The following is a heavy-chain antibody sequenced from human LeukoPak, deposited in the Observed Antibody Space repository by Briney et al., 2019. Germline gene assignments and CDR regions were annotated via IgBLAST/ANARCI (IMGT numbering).Heavy chain of an antibody. CDR1: GFTFSSYG. CDR2: IRYDGSNK. CDR3: AKGEGYSYGLDY. Sequence: GGSLRLSCAASGFTFSSYGMHWVRQAPGKGLEWVAFIRYDGSNKYYADSVKGRFTISRDNSKNTLYLQMNSLRAEDTAVYYCAKGEGYSYGLDYWGQGTLVTVSS. D-gene: IGHD5-18*01. V-gene: IGHV3-30*02. J-gene: IGHJ4*02.